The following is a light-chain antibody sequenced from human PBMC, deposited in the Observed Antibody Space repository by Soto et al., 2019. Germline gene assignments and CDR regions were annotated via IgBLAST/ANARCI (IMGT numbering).Light chain of an antibody. CDR3: CSFTSSNTHV. CDR1: SSDFGNYNL. J-gene: IGLJ1*01. CDR2: EVN. V-gene: IGLV2-23*02. Sequence: QSALTQPASVSGSPGQSITISCTGTSSDFGNYNLVSWYQQHPGKVPKLILFEVNKRPSGVSGRFSGSKSGSTASLTISGLQAEDEADYYCCSFTSSNTHVFGTGTKVTAL.